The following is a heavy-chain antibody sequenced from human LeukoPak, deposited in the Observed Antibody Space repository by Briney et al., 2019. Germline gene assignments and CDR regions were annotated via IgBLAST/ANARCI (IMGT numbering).Heavy chain of an antibody. V-gene: IGHV3-23*01. Sequence: GGSLGLSCAASGFTFRNCAMSWVRQAPGKGLEWVSGISGTGYNTYYADSVKGRFTISRDNSKNTLYLQMNSLGAEDTAVYYCAKHASGSLFYFDYWGQRTLVTVSS. CDR2: ISGTGYNT. J-gene: IGHJ4*02. CDR3: AKHASGSLFYFDY. D-gene: IGHD3-10*01. CDR1: GFTFRNCA.